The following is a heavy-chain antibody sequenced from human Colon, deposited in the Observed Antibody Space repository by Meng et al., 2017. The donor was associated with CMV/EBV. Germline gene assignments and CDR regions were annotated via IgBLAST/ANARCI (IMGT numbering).Heavy chain of an antibody. J-gene: IGHJ1*01. D-gene: IGHD1-26*01. V-gene: IGHV3-21*06. CDR1: GFTFSSYS. Sequence: GESLKISCATSGFTFSSYSLNWVRQAPGKGLEWVSSLSHSSDAYYADSVKGRFTVSRDNAQNSGYLQMNSLTAEDTAVYYCARDLSGTYFHWGQGTLVTVSS. CDR3: ARDLSGTYFH. CDR2: LSHSSDA.